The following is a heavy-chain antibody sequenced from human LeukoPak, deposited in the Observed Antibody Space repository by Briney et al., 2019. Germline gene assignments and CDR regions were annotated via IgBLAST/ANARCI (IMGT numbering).Heavy chain of an antibody. CDR2: ISTSGRAI. V-gene: IGHV3-48*01. D-gene: IGHD2-15*01. CDR1: GFTFSNYN. J-gene: IGHJ4*02. CDR3: VRSRYCSVGRCYSDY. Sequence: GGSLRLSCAASGFTFSNYNINWVRQAPGKGLEWVSYISTSGRAIFYADSVKGRFTISRDNAKNSLYLQMNSLRAEDTAVYYCVRSRYCSVGRCYSDYWGQGTLVTVSS.